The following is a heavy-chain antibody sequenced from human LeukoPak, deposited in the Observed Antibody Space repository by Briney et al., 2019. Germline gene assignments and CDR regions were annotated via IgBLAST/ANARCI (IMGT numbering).Heavy chain of an antibody. CDR2: IYYSGST. J-gene: IGHJ5*02. CDR3: ARQNYNILTGYHNWFDP. D-gene: IGHD3-9*01. CDR1: GGSVSSGSYY. V-gene: IGHV4-61*01. Sequence: SETLSLTCTVSGGSVSSGSYYWSWIRQPPGKGPEWIGYIYYSGSTNYNPSLKGRVTISVDTSKNQFSLKLSSVAAADTAVYYCARQNYNILTGYHNWFDPWGQGTLVTVSS.